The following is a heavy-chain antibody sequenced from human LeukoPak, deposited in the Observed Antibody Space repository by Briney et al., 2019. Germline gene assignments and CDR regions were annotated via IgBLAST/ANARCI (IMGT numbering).Heavy chain of an antibody. CDR2: IYYSGST. V-gene: IGHV4-59*01. CDR1: GGSISSYY. CDR3: ARTTIFGGALDY. J-gene: IGHJ4*02. Sequence: SETLSLTCTVSGGSISSYYWGWIRQPPGKGLEWIGYIYYSGSTNYNPSLKSRVTISVDMSKNQFSLKLSSVAAAGTAVYYCARTTIFGGALDYWGQGTLVTVSS. D-gene: IGHD3-3*01.